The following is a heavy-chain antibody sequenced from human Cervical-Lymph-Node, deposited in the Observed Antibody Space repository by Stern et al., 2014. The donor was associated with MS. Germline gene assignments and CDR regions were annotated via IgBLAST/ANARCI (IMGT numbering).Heavy chain of an antibody. Sequence: EVQLVESGGGLVQPGGSLRLSCEASGFTFSDSFMDWVRQAPGKGLEWVGRIRNKGSSYTTQYVASVEGRFTISRDDSKHSVFLQMNSLKTEDTAVYYCAKHADSAGGAWGQGTLVTVSS. J-gene: IGHJ5*02. CDR3: AKHADSAGGA. D-gene: IGHD3-10*01. V-gene: IGHV3-72*01. CDR1: GFTFSDSF. CDR2: IRNKGSSYTT.